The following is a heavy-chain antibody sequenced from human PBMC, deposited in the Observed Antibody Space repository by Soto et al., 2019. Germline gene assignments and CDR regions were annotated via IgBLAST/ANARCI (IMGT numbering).Heavy chain of an antibody. J-gene: IGHJ6*03. D-gene: IGHD1-1*01. Sequence: ASVKVSCKASGYTFTSYAMHWVRQAPGQRLEWMGWINAGNGNTKYSQKFQGRVTITRDTSASTAYMELSSLRSEDTALYFCSRVGTGTHFSYYYYMDVWGKGTTVTVSS. CDR2: INAGNGNT. CDR3: SRVGTGTHFSYYYYMDV. CDR1: GYTFTSYA. V-gene: IGHV1-3*01.